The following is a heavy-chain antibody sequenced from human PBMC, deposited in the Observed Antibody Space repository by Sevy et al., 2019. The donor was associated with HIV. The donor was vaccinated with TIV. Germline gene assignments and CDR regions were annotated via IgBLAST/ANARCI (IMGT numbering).Heavy chain of an antibody. CDR2: ISTYNDDT. Sequence: ASVKVSCKASGYTFTSHGISWVRQAPGQGLEWVGWISTYNDDTKYAQKVQGRVTMTTDTSTTTVFMELRGLRSDDTAIYYCARDLPPLDYYGSGSYYTSDYWGQGTLVTVSS. CDR1: GYTFTSHG. D-gene: IGHD3-10*01. CDR3: ARDLPPLDYYGSGSYYTSDY. J-gene: IGHJ4*02. V-gene: IGHV1-18*01.